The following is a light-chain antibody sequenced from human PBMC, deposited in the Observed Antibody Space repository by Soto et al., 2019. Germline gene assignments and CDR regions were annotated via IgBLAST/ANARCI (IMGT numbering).Light chain of an antibody. CDR1: QTFXSY. V-gene: IGKV3-11*01. J-gene: IGKJ4*01. CDR2: DAS. CDR3: HQHSYVPLT. Sequence: MQSAATLCLSQGERAPPSCRASQTFXSYLRWFQHQPGKAPRLLXSDASNRARGVPARLSGSGSGTDFTLTIASLEPDDCACFYCHQHSYVPLTFGGGTKVDI.